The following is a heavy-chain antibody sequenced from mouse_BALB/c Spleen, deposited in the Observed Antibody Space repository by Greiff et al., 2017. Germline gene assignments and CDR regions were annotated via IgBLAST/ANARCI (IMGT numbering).Heavy chain of an antibody. D-gene: IGHD1-2*01. CDR3: ARSITTEDWFAY. J-gene: IGHJ3*01. CDR2: ISDGGSYT. Sequence: EVKLMESGGGLVKPGGSLKLSCAASGFTFSDYYMYWVRQTPEKRLEWVATISDGGSYTYYPDSVKGRFTISRDNAKNNLYLQMSSLKSEDTAMYYCARSITTEDWFAYWGQGTLVTVSA. CDR1: GFTFSDYY. V-gene: IGHV5-4*02.